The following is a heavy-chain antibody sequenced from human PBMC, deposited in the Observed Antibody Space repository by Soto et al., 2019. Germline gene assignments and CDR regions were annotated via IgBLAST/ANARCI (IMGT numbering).Heavy chain of an antibody. Sequence: QVQLVESGGGVVQPGRSLRLSCAASGFTFSSYAMHWVRQAPGKGLEWVAVISYDGSNKYYADSVKGRFTISRDNSKNTLYLQMKSLRAEDRAVYYCVRASPTNPYWGQGTLVTVSS. CDR3: VRASPTNPY. J-gene: IGHJ4*02. CDR2: ISYDGSNK. CDR1: GFTFSSYA. V-gene: IGHV3-30-3*01.